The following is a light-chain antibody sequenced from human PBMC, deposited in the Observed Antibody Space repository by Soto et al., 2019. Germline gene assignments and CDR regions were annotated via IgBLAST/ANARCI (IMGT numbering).Light chain of an antibody. CDR2: DVS. V-gene: IGKV1-5*01. J-gene: IGKJ1*01. CDR3: QQFKSGTWT. CDR1: QNIERW. Sequence: DIQMTQSPSTLSASVGDRVTITCRASQNIERWLAWYQQKPGKAPKLLLYDVSSLEIGVPSRFSGSGSGTEFILTINGLQPDDFATYFCQQFKSGTWTFGQGTKVEVK.